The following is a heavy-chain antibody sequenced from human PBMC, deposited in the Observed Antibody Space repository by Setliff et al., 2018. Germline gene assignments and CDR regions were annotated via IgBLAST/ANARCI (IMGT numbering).Heavy chain of an antibody. D-gene: IGHD1-26*01. CDR3: ARHPSSGSYYGGSIFYFDD. Sequence: SETLSLTCTVSGGSISSGNYYWSWIRQPAGKAPEWIGHIFSKGSTNNNPSLKSRVTISVDTSKNQFSLKLSFVTAADTAVYYCARHPSSGSYYGGSIFYFDDWGPGILVTVSS. CDR1: GGSISSGNYY. CDR2: IFSKGST. J-gene: IGHJ4*02. V-gene: IGHV4-61*09.